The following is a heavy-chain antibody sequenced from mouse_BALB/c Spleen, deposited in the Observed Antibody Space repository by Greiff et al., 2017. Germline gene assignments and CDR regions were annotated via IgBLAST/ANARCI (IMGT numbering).Heavy chain of an antibody. D-gene: IGHD1-1*02. J-gene: IGHJ4*01. CDR3: ARFDYQYYYAMDY. V-gene: IGHV1-63*02. CDR1: GYTFTNYW. CDR2: IYPGGGYT. Sequence: LVESGAELVRPGTSVKISCKASGYTFTNYWLGWVKQRPGHGLEWIGDIYPGGGYTNYNEKFKGKATLTADTSSSTAYMQLSSLTSEDSAVYFCARFDYQYYYAMDYWGQGTSVTVSS.